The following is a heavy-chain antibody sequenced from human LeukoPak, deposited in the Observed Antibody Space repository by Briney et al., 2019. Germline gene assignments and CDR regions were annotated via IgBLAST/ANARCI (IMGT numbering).Heavy chain of an antibody. V-gene: IGHV4-59*07. CDR2: IYYSGST. Sequence: SHTLSLTCTLSAGSISSYYWSWIRQPPGKGLEWIGYIYYSGSTNYNPSLKSRVTISVDTSKNQFSLKLSSVTAADTAVYYCARGAGGIAAAWGQGTLVTVSS. CDR3: ARGAGGIAAA. J-gene: IGHJ5*02. CDR1: AGSISSYY. D-gene: IGHD6-13*01.